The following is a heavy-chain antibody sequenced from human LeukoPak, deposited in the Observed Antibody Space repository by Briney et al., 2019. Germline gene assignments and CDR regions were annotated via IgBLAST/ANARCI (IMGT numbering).Heavy chain of an antibody. CDR3: AKARRVGCSSTSCYTLTPYDY. CDR1: GFTFDDYA. V-gene: IGHV3-43D*04. Sequence: GGSLRLSCAASGFTFDDYAMHWVRQAPGKGLEWVSLISWDGGSTYYADSVKGRFTISRDNSKNSLYLQMNSLRAEDTAVYYCAKARRVGCSSTSCYTLTPYDYWGQGTLVTVSS. CDR2: ISWDGGST. J-gene: IGHJ4*02. D-gene: IGHD2-2*02.